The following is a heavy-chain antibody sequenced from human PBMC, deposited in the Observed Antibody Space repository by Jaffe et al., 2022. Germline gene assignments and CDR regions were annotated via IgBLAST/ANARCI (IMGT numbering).Heavy chain of an antibody. Sequence: EVQLVESGGGLVQPGGSLRLSCAASGFTFSSYWMSWVRQAPGKGLEWVANIKQDGSEKYYVDSVKGRFTISRDNAKNSLYLQMNSLRAEDTAVYYCARGASNYYDSSGYYPIYFDYWGQGTLVTVSS. CDR3: ARGASNYYDSSGYYPIYFDY. V-gene: IGHV3-7*05. CDR1: GFTFSSYW. CDR2: IKQDGSEK. D-gene: IGHD3-22*01. J-gene: IGHJ4*02.